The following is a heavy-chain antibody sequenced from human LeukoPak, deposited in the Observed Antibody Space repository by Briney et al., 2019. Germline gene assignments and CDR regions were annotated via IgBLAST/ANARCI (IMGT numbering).Heavy chain of an antibody. CDR2: MNPSSGNS. D-gene: IGHD3-10*01. V-gene: IGHV1-8*01. J-gene: IGHJ4*02. CDR1: GYTFTSYD. Sequence: ASVKVSCKASGYTFTSYDINWVRQATGQGPEWMGWMNPSSGNSGYAQRFQGRVTMTRDTSIYTAYLELSSLRSEDTAVYYCASHTYYYSSGSFAYWGQGTLVTVSS. CDR3: ASHTYYYSSGSFAY.